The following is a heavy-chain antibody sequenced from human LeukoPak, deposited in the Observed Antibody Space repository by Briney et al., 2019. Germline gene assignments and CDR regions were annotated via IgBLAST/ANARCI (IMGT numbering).Heavy chain of an antibody. Sequence: GGSLRLSCAASGFAFNSYAMHGVRQAPGQGLEWVELIWHDGSHKFYSNSVRGQFTISRDNSKNTVSLQMNNLRPEDTAVYYCAREIFGSGSYPDSWGQGTLVTVPS. J-gene: IGHJ4*02. V-gene: IGHV3-33*01. CDR1: GFAFNSYA. CDR3: AREIFGSGSYPDS. D-gene: IGHD3-10*01. CDR2: IWHDGSHK.